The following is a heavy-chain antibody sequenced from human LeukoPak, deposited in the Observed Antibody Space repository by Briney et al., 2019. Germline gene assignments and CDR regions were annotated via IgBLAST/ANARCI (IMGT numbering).Heavy chain of an antibody. Sequence: SVKVSCKTSGFTFTSSAMQWVRQARGQRLEWIGWIVVGSDNTNYAQKFQERVTITRDMSTSTAYMELSSLRSEDTAVYYCAADLGYCSGGKCHLDYWGQGTLVTVSS. D-gene: IGHD2-15*01. CDR2: IVVGSDNT. CDR1: GFTFTSSA. CDR3: AADLGYCSGGKCHLDY. J-gene: IGHJ4*02. V-gene: IGHV1-58*02.